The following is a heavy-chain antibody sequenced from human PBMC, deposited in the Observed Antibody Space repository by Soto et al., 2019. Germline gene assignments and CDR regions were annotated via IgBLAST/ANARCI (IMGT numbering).Heavy chain of an antibody. CDR3: ARQRDGRELDY. CDR1: RVSVWVTR. J-gene: IGHJ4*02. CDR2: ISSTSIYI. Sequence: GGSLGLGCAACRVSVWVTRVEWVRQAPGKGLEWVSSISSTSIYIFYADSVKGRFTISRDNAKNSLFLQMNSLRVEDTAVYYSARQRDGRELDYWGQGTLVTVSS. D-gene: IGHD1-26*01. V-gene: IGHV3-21*01.